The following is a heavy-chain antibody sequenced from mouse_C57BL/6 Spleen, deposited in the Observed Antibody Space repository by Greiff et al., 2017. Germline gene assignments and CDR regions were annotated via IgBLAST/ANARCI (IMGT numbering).Heavy chain of an antibody. CDR2: IDPETGGT. V-gene: IGHV1-15*01. D-gene: IGHD1-1*01. J-gene: IGHJ1*03. CDR1: GYTFTDYE. CDR3: TILFITPLGRYWSFDV. Sequence: QVQLKRSGAELVRPGASVTLSCKASGYTFTDYEMHWVKQTPVHGLEWIGAIDPETGGTAYNQKFKGKAILTADKSSSTAYMELRSLTSEGSAVYFCTILFITPLGRYWSFDVWGTGATVTVSS.